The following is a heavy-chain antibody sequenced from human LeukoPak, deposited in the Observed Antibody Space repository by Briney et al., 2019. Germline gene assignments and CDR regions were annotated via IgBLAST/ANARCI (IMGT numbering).Heavy chain of an antibody. D-gene: IGHD3-10*01. Sequence: GGSLRLSCEASGFTFSDYYMSWIRQAPGKGLEWIAYISGAGGAISYADSVRGRFTISRDNAKKSLYLQMNNLTAEDTAVYYCARDRRGGAYGPYWGQGTLVTVSS. CDR3: ARDRRGGAYGPY. J-gene: IGHJ4*02. CDR1: GFTFSDYY. CDR2: ISGAGGAI. V-gene: IGHV3-11*01.